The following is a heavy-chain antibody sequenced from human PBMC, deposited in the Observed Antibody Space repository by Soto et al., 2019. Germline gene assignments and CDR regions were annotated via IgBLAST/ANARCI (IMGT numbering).Heavy chain of an antibody. D-gene: IGHD6-13*01. CDR3: AKARGRTWYEDY. CDR1: GFTFSSYA. V-gene: IGHV3-23*01. Sequence: EVQLLESGGGLVQPGGSLRLSCAASGFTFSSYAMTWVRQAPGKGLEWVSSISGSGNTTYYADSVKGRFTISRDSPKNTLYLQMNSLRPEDTAVYYCAKARGRTWYEDYWGQGTLVTVSS. CDR2: ISGSGNTT. J-gene: IGHJ4*02.